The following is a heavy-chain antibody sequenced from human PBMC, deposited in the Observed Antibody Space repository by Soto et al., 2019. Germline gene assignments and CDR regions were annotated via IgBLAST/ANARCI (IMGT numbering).Heavy chain of an antibody. CDR1: GFSFDKYA. CDR3: AKDDVSGDGLWLVSD. V-gene: IGHV3-23*01. J-gene: IGHJ4*02. CDR2: TTGSGRSI. D-gene: IGHD2-21*02. Sequence: PGGSLRLSCVASGFSFDKYAMIWVRQAPGKGQEWVSGTTGSGRSIQYTASVKGRFTISRDNSKNTVFLQMDYLRAEDTAMYYCAKDDVSGDGLWLVSDWGQRTPVTVSS.